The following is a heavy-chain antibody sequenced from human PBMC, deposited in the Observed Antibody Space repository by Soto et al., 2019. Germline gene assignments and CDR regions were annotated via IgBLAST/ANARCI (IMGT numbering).Heavy chain of an antibody. CDR2: ISGSGGST. V-gene: IGHV3-23*01. CDR3: AKDPARAWAYDILTGSYFDY. D-gene: IGHD3-9*01. CDR1: GFTFSSYA. Sequence: GGSLRLSCAASGFTFSSYAMSWVRQAPGKGLEWVSAISGSGGSTYYADSVKGRFTISIDNSKNTLDLQMNSRRAEDTAVYYCAKDPARAWAYDILTGSYFDYWGQGTLVTVSS. J-gene: IGHJ4*02.